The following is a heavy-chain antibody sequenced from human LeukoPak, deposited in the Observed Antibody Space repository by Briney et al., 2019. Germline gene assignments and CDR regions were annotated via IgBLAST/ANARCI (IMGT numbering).Heavy chain of an antibody. J-gene: IGHJ4*02. V-gene: IGHV4-34*01. D-gene: IGHD3-10*01. CDR2: INHSGST. CDR1: GGSFSGYY. CDR3: ARKYYGSGHFDY. Sequence: SETPSLTRAVYGGSFSGYYWSWIRQPPGKGLEWIGEINHSGSTNYNPSLKSRVTISVDTSKNQFSLKLSSVTAADTAVYYCARKYYGSGHFDYWGQGSLVTVSS.